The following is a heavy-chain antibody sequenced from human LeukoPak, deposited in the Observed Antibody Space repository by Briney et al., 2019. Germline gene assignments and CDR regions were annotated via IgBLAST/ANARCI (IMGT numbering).Heavy chain of an antibody. CDR1: GFTFSSYG. Sequence: GGSLRLSCAASGFTFSSYGMHWVRQAPGKGLEWVAVISYDGSNKYYADSVKGRFTISRDNSKNTLYLRMNSLRAEDTAVYYCAKELTIFGVVNGFDYWGQGTLVTVSS. CDR3: AKELTIFGVVNGFDY. CDR2: ISYDGSNK. D-gene: IGHD3-3*01. J-gene: IGHJ4*02. V-gene: IGHV3-30*18.